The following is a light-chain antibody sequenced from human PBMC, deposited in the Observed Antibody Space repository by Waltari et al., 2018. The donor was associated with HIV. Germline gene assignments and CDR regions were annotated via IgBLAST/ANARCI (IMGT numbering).Light chain of an antibody. J-gene: IGKJ1*01. Sequence: ENVLTQSPGTLSLSPGDTATLSCRATQSVTTNFLAWYQQKPGQAPRLLIYGCSNRSTGIPDRFSGSGSETDFNLTISRLEPEEFAVYYCHQYSSSDQTCGQGTKVEI. CDR2: GCS. V-gene: IGKV3-20*01. CDR1: QSVTTNF. CDR3: HQYSSSDQT.